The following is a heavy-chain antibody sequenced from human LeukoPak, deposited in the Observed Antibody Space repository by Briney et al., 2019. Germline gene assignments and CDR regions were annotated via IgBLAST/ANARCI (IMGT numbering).Heavy chain of an antibody. CDR1: GYSFTYYW. J-gene: IGHJ4*02. CDR3: ARRGSGSYSTAVDY. V-gene: IGHV5-51*01. CDR2: IYPGDSDT. D-gene: IGHD1-26*01. Sequence: GESLKISCKGSGYSFTYYWIGWVRQMPGRGVEWMGIIYPGDSDTRYSPSFQGHVTISADKSISTAYLQWSSVKASDTAMYYCARRGSGSYSTAVDYWGQGTLVTVSS.